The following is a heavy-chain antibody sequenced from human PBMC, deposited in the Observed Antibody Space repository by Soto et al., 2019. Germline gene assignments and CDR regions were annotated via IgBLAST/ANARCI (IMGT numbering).Heavy chain of an antibody. J-gene: IGHJ4*02. V-gene: IGHV4-39*01. CDR2: IYYSGST. Sequence: SETLSLTCTVSGGSISSSSYYWGWIRQPPGKGLEWIGSIYYSGSTYYNPSLKSRVTISVDTSKNQFSLKLSSVTAADTAVYYCLTNYYDSSGNSDYWGQGTLVTVS. CDR1: GGSISSSSYY. D-gene: IGHD3-22*01. CDR3: LTNYYDSSGNSDY.